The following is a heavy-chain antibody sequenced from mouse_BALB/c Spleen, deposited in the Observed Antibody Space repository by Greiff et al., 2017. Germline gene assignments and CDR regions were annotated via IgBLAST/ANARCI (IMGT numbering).Heavy chain of an antibody. V-gene: IGHV14-3*02. CDR1: GFNIKDTY. CDR3: ARTGTGGIYYAMDY. J-gene: IGHJ4*01. CDR2: IDPANGNT. D-gene: IGHD4-1*01. Sequence: VQLQQSGAELVKPGASVKLSCTASGFNIKDTYMHWVKQRPEQGLEWIGRIDPANGNTKYDPKFQGKATITADTSSNTAYLQLSSLTSEDTAVYYCARTGTGGIYYAMDYRGQGTSVTVSS.